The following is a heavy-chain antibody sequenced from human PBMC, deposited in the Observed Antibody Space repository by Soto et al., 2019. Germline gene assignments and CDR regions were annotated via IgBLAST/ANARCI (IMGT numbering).Heavy chain of an antibody. Sequence: QVQLQQWGAGLLKPSETLSLTCAVYGASFSGYYWSWIRQPPGKGLEWIGEISHTGSTNYNPSLKGRVTISVDTSKNQFSLKLTSVTAADTAIYYCARGGGRGYSYGYGIRDDAFNIWGQGTMVTVSS. CDR1: GASFSGYY. CDR3: ARGGGRGYSYGYGIRDDAFNI. V-gene: IGHV4-34*01. CDR2: ISHTGST. D-gene: IGHD5-18*01. J-gene: IGHJ3*02.